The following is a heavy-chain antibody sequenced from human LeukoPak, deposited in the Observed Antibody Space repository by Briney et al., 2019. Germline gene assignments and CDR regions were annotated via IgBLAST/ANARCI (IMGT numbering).Heavy chain of an antibody. CDR3: ARTITMIVGALGY. J-gene: IGHJ4*02. V-gene: IGHV1-8*01. CDR1: GYTFTSYD. CDR2: MNPNSGNT. D-gene: IGHD3-22*01. Sequence: GASVTVSCKASGYTFTSYDINWVRQATGQGLEWMGWMNPNSGNTGYAQKFQGRVTMTRNTSISTAYMELSSLRSEDTAVYYCARTITMIVGALGYWGQGTLVTVSS.